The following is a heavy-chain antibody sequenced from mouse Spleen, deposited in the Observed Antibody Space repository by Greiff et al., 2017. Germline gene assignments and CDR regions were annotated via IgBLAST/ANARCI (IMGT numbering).Heavy chain of an antibody. Sequence: QVQLKESGAELVRPGTSVKVSCKASGYAFTNYLIEWVKQRPGQGLEWIGVINPGSGGTNYNEKFKGKATLTADKSSSTAYMQLSSLTSEDSAVYFCARSVYYDYDGFAYWGQGTLVTVSA. CDR2: INPGSGGT. J-gene: IGHJ3*01. D-gene: IGHD2-4*01. CDR3: ARSVYYDYDGFAY. CDR1: GYAFTNYL. V-gene: IGHV1-54*01.